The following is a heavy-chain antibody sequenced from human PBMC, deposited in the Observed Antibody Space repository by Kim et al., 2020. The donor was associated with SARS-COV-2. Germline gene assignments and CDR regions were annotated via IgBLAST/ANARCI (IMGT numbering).Heavy chain of an antibody. D-gene: IGHD5-12*01. V-gene: IGHV1-3*01. CDR2: INAGNGNT. CDR1: GYTFTSYA. J-gene: IGHJ5*02. CDR3: ARARRLEMATMGLSGWFDP. Sequence: ASVKVSCKASGYTFTSYAMHWVRQAPGQRLEWMGWINAGNGNTKYSQKFQGRVTITRDTSASTAYMELSSLRSEDTAVYYCARARRLEMATMGLSGWFDPWGQGTLVTVSS.